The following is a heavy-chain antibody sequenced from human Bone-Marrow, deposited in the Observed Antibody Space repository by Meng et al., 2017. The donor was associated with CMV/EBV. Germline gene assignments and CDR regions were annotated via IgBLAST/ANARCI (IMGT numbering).Heavy chain of an antibody. D-gene: IGHD2-2*01. CDR2: IYHRGTT. J-gene: IGHJ6*02. CDR1: GYSITGPYY. V-gene: IGHV4-38-2*02. Sequence: SETLSLTCTVSGYSITGPYYWGWIRQPPGKGLEWIGTIYHRGTTYYNPSLRSRVTISSDTSKNQFSLKLTSVTAADTAVYYCVRDPELLVPAAATYYYYYGMDVWGQGITVTVSS. CDR3: VRDPELLVPAAATYYYYYGMDV.